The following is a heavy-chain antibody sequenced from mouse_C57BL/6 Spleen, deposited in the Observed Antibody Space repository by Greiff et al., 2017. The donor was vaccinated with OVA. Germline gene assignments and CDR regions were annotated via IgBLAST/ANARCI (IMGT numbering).Heavy chain of an antibody. Sequence: QVQLQQPGAELVRPGSSVKLSCKASGYTFTSYWMHWVKQRPIQGLEWIGNIDPSDSETHYNQKFKDKATLTVDKSSSTAYMQLSSLTSEDSAVYYCARPSGYDLYFDYWGQGTTLTVSS. J-gene: IGHJ2*01. CDR1: GYTFTSYW. D-gene: IGHD2-2*01. CDR2: IDPSDSET. V-gene: IGHV1-52*01. CDR3: ARPSGYDLYFDY.